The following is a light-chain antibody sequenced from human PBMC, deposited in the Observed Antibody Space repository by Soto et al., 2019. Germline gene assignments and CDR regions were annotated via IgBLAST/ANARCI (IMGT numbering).Light chain of an antibody. J-gene: IGKJ1*01. V-gene: IGKV3-15*01. CDR2: NAF. Sequence: EIVVTQSPATLSVSPGERATLSCRASQSINNNLAWYQQKPGQAPRLLIYNAFTRATGIPARFSGSGSGTEFTLTISSLQSEDFAVYYCQQYNNWPPWTFGQGTKVDIK. CDR1: QSINNN. CDR3: QQYNNWPPWT.